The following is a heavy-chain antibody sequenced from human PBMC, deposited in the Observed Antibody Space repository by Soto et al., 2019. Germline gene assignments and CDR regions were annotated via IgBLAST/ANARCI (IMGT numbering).Heavy chain of an antibody. V-gene: IGHV4-59*01. CDR2: IHYSGST. J-gene: IGHJ5*02. Sequence: KSSETLSLTCTVSGGSISSYYWSWIRQPPGKGLEWIGYIHYSGSTNYNPSLKSRVTISVDTSKNQFSLKLSSVTAADTAVYYCAREGGGWFDPWGQGTLVTVSS. CDR3: AREGGGWFDP. D-gene: IGHD3-16*01. CDR1: GGSISSYY.